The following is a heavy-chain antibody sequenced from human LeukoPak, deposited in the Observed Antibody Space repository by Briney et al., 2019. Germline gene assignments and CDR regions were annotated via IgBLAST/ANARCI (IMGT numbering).Heavy chain of an antibody. CDR2: INPNSGGT. Sequence: ASVKVSCKASGYTFTSYYMHWVRQAPGQGLEWMGWINPNSGGTNYAQKFQGRVTMTRDTSISTAYMELSRLRSDDTAVYYCARVSNWNDGYFDYWGQGTLVTVSS. V-gene: IGHV1-2*02. J-gene: IGHJ4*02. CDR3: ARVSNWNDGYFDY. D-gene: IGHD1-20*01. CDR1: GYTFTSYY.